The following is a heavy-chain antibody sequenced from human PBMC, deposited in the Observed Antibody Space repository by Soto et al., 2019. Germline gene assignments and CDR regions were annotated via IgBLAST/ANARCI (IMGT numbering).Heavy chain of an antibody. D-gene: IGHD3-22*01. CDR1: GYTFTSYG. CDR2: ISAYNGNT. Sequence: ASVKVSCKASGYTFTSYGISWVRQAPGQGLEWMGWISAYNGNTNYAQKLQGRVTMTTDTSTSTAYMELRSLRSDDTAVYYCARDRGYYYDSSGYYYYYYGMDVWGQGTTVTVSS. V-gene: IGHV1-18*01. J-gene: IGHJ6*02. CDR3: ARDRGYYYDSSGYYYYYYGMDV.